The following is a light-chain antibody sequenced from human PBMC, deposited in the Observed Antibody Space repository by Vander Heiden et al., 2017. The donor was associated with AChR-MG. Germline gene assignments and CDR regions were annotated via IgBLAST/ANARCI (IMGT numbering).Light chain of an antibody. Sequence: SYVLTQSPSVSVAPGKTATITFRGNDVGSRTVHWYQQRPGQAPRLVVHDDDDRPSGIPERFSGSNSGNTATLTISRVGAGDEDDYYCQVWYSGSDHWVFGGGTTLTVL. V-gene: IGLV3-21*03. CDR2: DDD. J-gene: IGLJ3*02. CDR3: QVWYSGSDHWV. CDR1: DVGSRT.